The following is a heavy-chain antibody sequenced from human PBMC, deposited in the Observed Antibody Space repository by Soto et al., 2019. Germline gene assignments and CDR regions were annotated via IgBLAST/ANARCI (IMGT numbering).Heavy chain of an antibody. CDR1: GGSISSSSYY. Sequence: SETLSLTCTVSGGSISSSSYYWGWIRQPPGKGLEWIGSIYYSGSTYYNPSLKSRVTISVDTSKNQFSLKLSSVPAADTAVYYCARAARPGTQIVVTAATADYFDFWGQGTPVTVSS. V-gene: IGHV4-39*01. D-gene: IGHD2-15*01. J-gene: IGHJ4*02. CDR3: ARAARPGTQIVVTAATADYFDF. CDR2: IYYSGST.